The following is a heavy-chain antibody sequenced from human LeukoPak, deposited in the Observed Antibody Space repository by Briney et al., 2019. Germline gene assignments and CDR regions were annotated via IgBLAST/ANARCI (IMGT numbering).Heavy chain of an antibody. CDR1: GFTFSSYS. CDR2: INSDGSST. V-gene: IGHV3-74*01. Sequence: GGSLRLSCAASGFTFSSYSMHWVRQAPGKGLVWVSRINSDGSSTSYADSVKGRFTISRDNAKNTLYLEMNSLRAEDAAVYYCARDRVAAYYDYWGQGTLVTVSS. J-gene: IGHJ4*02. CDR3: ARDRVAAYYDY. D-gene: IGHD2-15*01.